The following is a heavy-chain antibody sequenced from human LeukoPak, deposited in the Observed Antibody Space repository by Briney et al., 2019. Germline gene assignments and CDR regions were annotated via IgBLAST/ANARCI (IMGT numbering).Heavy chain of an antibody. V-gene: IGHV1-69*05. Sequence: RASVKVSCKASGGTFSSYAISWVRQAPGQGLEWMGGIIPIFGTANYAQKFQGRVTITTDESTSTAYMGLSSLRSEDTAVYYRARDLGFDYWGQGTLVTVSS. CDR3: ARDLGFDY. J-gene: IGHJ4*02. CDR1: GGTFSSYA. D-gene: IGHD3-16*01. CDR2: IIPIFGTA.